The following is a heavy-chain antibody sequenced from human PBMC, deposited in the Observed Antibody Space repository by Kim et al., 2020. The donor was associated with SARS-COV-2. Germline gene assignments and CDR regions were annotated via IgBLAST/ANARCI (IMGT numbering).Heavy chain of an antibody. CDR2: INANGDKT. Sequence: GGSLRLSCAASGFTFSRFGMSWVRQAPGKGLESVSSINANGDKTYDADSVKGRFTMSRDNSKNTLYLQMNSLRVDDTAVYYCVKRGASPNWHYFDYWGQGTLVTVSA. J-gene: IGHJ4*02. CDR1: GFTFSRFG. D-gene: IGHD1-1*01. V-gene: IGHV3-23*01. CDR3: VKRGASPNWHYFDY.